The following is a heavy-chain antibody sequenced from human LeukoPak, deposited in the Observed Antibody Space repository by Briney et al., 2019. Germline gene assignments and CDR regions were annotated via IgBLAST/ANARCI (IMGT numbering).Heavy chain of an antibody. D-gene: IGHD6-19*01. V-gene: IGHV3-66*04. CDR3: ARPPGLAGHYSYYYGVDV. CDR1: GFTVSNSC. J-gene: IGHJ6*02. CDR2: IYSGGNT. Sequence: GGSLRLSCAASGFTVSNSCINWVRQAPGKGLEWVSIIYSGGNTYYAVSVRGRFIISRDNSENTVYLQMNSLRAEDTAVYFCARPPGLAGHYSYYYGVDVWGQGTTVTVSS.